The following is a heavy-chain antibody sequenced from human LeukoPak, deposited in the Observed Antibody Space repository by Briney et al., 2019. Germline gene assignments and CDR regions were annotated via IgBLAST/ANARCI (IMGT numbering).Heavy chain of an antibody. CDR1: GYTFSGYY. D-gene: IGHD3-9*01. CDR2: INPYSGDT. V-gene: IGHV1-2*02. J-gene: IGHJ3*02. Sequence: ASVKVSCKASGYTFSGYYIHWVRQAPGQGLEWMGWINPYSGDTHYAQKFQGRVTMTRDTSISTAYMELSRLRSDDTAVYYCASGDGVYDILTGYSFAEAFDIWGQGTMVTVSS. CDR3: ASGDGVYDILTGYSFAEAFDI.